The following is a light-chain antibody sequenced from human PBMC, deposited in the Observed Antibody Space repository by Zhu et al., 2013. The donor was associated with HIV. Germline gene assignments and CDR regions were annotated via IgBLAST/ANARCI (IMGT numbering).Light chain of an antibody. Sequence: DIQMTQSPSSLSASVGDRVTITCRASPAVRNLVAWYHQKPGKVPKLLITAASRLHSEVPSRFSGSASGAEFTLTISTLQPEDFAVYYCQLYGTSPLTITFGQGTRLEIK. CDR3: QLYGTSPLTIT. CDR1: PAVRNL. V-gene: IGKV1-27*01. CDR2: AAS. J-gene: IGKJ5*01.